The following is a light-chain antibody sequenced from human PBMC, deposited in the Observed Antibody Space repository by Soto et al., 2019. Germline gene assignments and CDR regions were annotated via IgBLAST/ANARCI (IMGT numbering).Light chain of an antibody. J-gene: IGLJ1*01. V-gene: IGLV2-23*01. CDR3: CSLEGSNTLV. CDR1: SSDVGSYNL. Sequence: QSVLTQPASVSGSPGQSITISCTGTSSDVGSYNLVSWYQQHPGKAPKLMIYEGSKRPSGVSNRFSGSKSGNTASLTISGLQAEDEADYYCCSLEGSNTLVFGTGTKVTVL. CDR2: EGS.